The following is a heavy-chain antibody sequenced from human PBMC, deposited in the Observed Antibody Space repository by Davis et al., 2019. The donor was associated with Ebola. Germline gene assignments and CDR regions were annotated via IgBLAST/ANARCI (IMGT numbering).Heavy chain of an antibody. CDR2: IYHSGST. J-gene: IGHJ4*02. CDR3: ARTFDY. CDR1: GDSIISSYS. V-gene: IGHV4-30-2*01. Sequence: MPSETLSLTCTVSGDSIISSYSWSWIRQPPGKGLEWIGYIYHSGSTYYNPSLKSRVTISVDRSKNQFSLKLSSVTAADTAVYYCARTFDYWGQGTLVTVSS.